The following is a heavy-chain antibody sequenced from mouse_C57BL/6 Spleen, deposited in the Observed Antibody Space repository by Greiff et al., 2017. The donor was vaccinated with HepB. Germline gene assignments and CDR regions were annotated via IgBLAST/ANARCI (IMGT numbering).Heavy chain of an antibody. Sequence: VQLQQPGAELVKPGASVKLSCKASGYTFTSYWMHWVKQRPGQGLEWIGMIHPNSGSTNYNEKFKSKATLTVDKSSSTAYMQLSSLTSEDSAVYYCARGYGKGFAYWGQGTLVTVSA. J-gene: IGHJ3*01. D-gene: IGHD2-2*01. CDR2: IHPNSGST. CDR3: ARGYGKGFAY. CDR1: GYTFTSYW. V-gene: IGHV1-64*01.